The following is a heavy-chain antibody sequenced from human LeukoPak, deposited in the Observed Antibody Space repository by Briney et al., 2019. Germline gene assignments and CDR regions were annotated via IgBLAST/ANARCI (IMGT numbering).Heavy chain of an antibody. V-gene: IGHV1-2*02. CDR1: GYTFTGYY. CDR3: AKCRVSSSGSADY. Sequence: GSVKVSCKASGYTFTGYYMHWVRQAPGQGLEWMGWINPNSGGTNYAQKFQGRVTMTRDTSISTAYMELSSLRPEDTAVYYCAKCRVSSSGSADYWGQGTLVTVSS. CDR2: INPNSGGT. J-gene: IGHJ4*02. D-gene: IGHD3-22*01.